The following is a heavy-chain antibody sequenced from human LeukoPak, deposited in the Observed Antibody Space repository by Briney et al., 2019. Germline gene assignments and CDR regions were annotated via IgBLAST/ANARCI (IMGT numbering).Heavy chain of an antibody. V-gene: IGHV1-24*01. D-gene: IGHD2-2*01. CDR2: FDPEDGET. Sequence: GASVKVSCKASGYTFTSYDINWVRQATGQGLGWMGGFDPEDGETIYAQKFQGRVTMTEDTSTDTAYMELSSLRSEDTAVYYCAKDGRYCSSNTCYQYFDSWGQGALVTVSS. CDR1: GYTFTSYD. CDR3: AKDGRYCSSNTCYQYFDS. J-gene: IGHJ4*02.